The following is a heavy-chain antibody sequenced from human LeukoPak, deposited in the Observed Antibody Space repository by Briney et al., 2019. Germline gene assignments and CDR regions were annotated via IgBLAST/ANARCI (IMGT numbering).Heavy chain of an antibody. J-gene: IGHJ6*02. D-gene: IGHD1-26*01. Sequence: PGGSLRLSCAASGFTFDDYAMHWVRQAPGKGLEWVSGISWNSGSTGYADSVKGRFTISRDNAKNPLYLQMNSLRGEDTALYYRAKAREDYYGMDVWGQGTTVTVSS. CDR3: AKAREDYYGMDV. V-gene: IGHV3-9*01. CDR2: ISWNSGST. CDR1: GFTFDDYA.